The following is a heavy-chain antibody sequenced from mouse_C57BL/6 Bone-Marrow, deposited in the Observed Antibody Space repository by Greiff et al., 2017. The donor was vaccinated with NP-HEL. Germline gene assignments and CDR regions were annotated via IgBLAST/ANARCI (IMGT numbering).Heavy chain of an antibody. J-gene: IGHJ3*01. CDR3: TRDLPFAY. CDR2: IDPETGGT. Sequence: VQLVESGAELVRPGASVTLSCKASGYTFTDYEMHWVKQTPVHGLEWIGAIDPETGGTAYNQKFKGKAILTADKSSSTAYMELRSLTSEDSAVYYCTRDLPFAYWGQGTLVTVSA. D-gene: IGHD5-1*01. CDR1: GYTFTDYE. V-gene: IGHV1-15*01.